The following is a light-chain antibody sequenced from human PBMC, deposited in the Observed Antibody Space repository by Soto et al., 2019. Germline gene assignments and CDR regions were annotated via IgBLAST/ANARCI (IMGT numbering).Light chain of an antibody. CDR2: EVN. V-gene: IGLV2-8*01. CDR1: SSDVGGYNY. CDR3: SSYVGTKSYV. J-gene: IGLJ1*01. Sequence: QSALTQPPSASGSPGQSVTISCTGTSSDVGGYNYVSWYQQYPGKAPQLVIYEVNKRPSGVPDRFSGSKSGNTASLTVAGLQAEDEAEYCSSYVGTKSYVFGTGTKLTVL.